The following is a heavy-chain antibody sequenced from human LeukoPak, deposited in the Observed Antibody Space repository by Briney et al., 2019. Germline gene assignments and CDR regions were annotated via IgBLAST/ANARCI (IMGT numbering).Heavy chain of an antibody. CDR3: ARWVGYCSSTSCYMDY. CDR1: GGSFSGYY. Sequence: PSETLSLTCAVYGGSFSGYYWSWIRQPPGKGLEWIGEINHSGSTNYNPSLKSRVTISVDTSKNQFSLKLSSVTAAHTAVYYCARWVGYCSSTSCYMDYWGQGTLVTVSS. CDR2: INHSGST. V-gene: IGHV4-34*01. D-gene: IGHD2-2*02. J-gene: IGHJ4*02.